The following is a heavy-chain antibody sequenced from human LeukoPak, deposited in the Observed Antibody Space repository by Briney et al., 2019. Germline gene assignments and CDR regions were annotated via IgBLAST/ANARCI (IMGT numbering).Heavy chain of an antibody. CDR1: GYTLTELA. CDR2: FDPDNGGT. J-gene: IGHJ4*02. CDR3: TTVANGYYYY. V-gene: IGHV1-24*01. D-gene: IGHD3-22*01. Sequence: ASVKVSCKVSGYTLTELAIHWVRQAPGKGLEWMGGFDPDNGGTVYAQNFHGRVTMTEDTSTDTAYMELSSLRSEDTAVYYCTTVANGYYYYWGQGTLVTVSS.